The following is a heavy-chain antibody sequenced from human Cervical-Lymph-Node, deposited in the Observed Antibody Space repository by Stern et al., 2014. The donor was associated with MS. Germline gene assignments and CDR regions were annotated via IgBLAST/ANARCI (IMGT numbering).Heavy chain of an antibody. J-gene: IGHJ4*02. CDR2: IFPGGSDI. CDR1: GYTFTSYW. CDR3: ARQRYFDY. Sequence: EVQLVESGPEVKRPGESLKISCQASGYTFTSYWIGWARQMPGKGLEWIAIIFPGGSDIRYSPPFQGQVPIQADKSSRTAYLQWNNLKASDTAIYYCARQRYFDYWGQGTLVTVSS. V-gene: IGHV5-51*01.